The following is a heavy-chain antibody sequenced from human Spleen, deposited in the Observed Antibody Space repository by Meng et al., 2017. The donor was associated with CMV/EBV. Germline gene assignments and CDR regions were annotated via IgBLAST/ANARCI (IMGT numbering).Heavy chain of an antibody. Sequence: SVKVSCKASGGTFSSYAITWVRQAPGQGLEWMGGIIPILGIPNYAQNFQGRVTIKADKSTTTAYMELSSLTSEDTAVYYCARVEMEPLSLRYLHGMDVWGQGTTVTVSS. CDR2: IIPILGIP. CDR3: ARVEMEPLSLRYLHGMDV. J-gene: IGHJ6*02. V-gene: IGHV1-69*10. CDR1: GGTFSSYA. D-gene: IGHD5-24*01.